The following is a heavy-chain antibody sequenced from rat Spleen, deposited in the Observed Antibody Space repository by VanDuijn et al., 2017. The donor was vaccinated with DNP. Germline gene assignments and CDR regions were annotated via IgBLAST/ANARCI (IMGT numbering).Heavy chain of an antibody. Sequence: EVQLVESGGGLVQPGRSLKLSCAASGFTFSDYNLAWVRQTPKMGLEWVATVSFDGSNTYYPDSVKGRFTISRDNAENTVYLQMSSLRSEDTATYYCASWAPIAPLSTSNYWGQGVMVTVSS. V-gene: IGHV5-7*01. J-gene: IGHJ2*01. CDR1: GFTFSDYN. D-gene: IGHD1-2*01. CDR2: VSFDGSNT. CDR3: ASWAPIAPLSTSNY.